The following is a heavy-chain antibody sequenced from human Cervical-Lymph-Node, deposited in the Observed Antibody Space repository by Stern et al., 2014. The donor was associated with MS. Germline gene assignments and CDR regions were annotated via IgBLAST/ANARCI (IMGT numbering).Heavy chain of an antibody. CDR1: GFTFNSSG. CDR2: ISKDGSKK. Sequence: VQLVESGGGVVQPGKSLRLSCAASGFTFNSSGMHWVRQSPGKGLEWVSLISKDGSKKYYTASVKGRFTISRDNSQNTLSLQMNSLTVEDTAVYYCASSTLTDAFDIWGQGTLVTVST. CDR3: ASSTLTDAFDI. J-gene: IGHJ3*02. V-gene: IGHV3-30*03. D-gene: IGHD5/OR15-5a*01.